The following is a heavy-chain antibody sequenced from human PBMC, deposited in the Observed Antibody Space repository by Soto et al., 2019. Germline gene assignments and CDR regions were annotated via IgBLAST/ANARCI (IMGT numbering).Heavy chain of an antibody. J-gene: IGHJ4*02. CDR3: AGGWYFFYY. V-gene: IGHV3-30*03. D-gene: IGHD5-12*01. Sequence: GGSLRLSCAASGFTFSNYGMHWARQAPGKGLEWVAGISYDGGNKYYADSVKGRFTISRDNSKNTLYLQMNTLRTEDTAVYYCAGGWYFFYYCGRGTLVPGSS. CDR1: GFTFSNYG. CDR2: ISYDGGNK.